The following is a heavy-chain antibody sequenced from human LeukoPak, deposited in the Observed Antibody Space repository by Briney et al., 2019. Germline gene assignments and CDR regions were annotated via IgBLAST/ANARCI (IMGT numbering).Heavy chain of an antibody. CDR3: VKDLLPGYSSGWSMNY. V-gene: IGHV3-64D*06. CDR2: INRNGGST. CDR1: GFTFSSYD. D-gene: IGHD6-19*01. Sequence: GESLRLSCTASGFTFSSYDMHWVRQAPGKGLEYISSINRNGGSTYYADSVKGRFTISRDNSKNTLYLQMSSLRAEDTAVYYCVKDLLPGYSSGWSMNYWGQGTLVTVSS. J-gene: IGHJ4*02.